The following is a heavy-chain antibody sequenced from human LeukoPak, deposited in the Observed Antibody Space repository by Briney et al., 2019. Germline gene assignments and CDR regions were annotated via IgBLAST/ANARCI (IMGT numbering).Heavy chain of an antibody. CDR2: IYSGGST. D-gene: IGHD3-10*02. J-gene: IGHJ6*03. CDR3: AKAVREIGEYYYYMDV. Sequence: PGGSLRLSCAASGFTVSNNYMSWVRQAPGKGLEWVSIIYSGGSTYYADSVKGRFTISRDNSKNTLYLQMNSLRAEDAAVYYCAKAVREIGEYYYYMDVWGKGTTVTVSS. CDR1: GFTVSNNY. V-gene: IGHV3-53*01.